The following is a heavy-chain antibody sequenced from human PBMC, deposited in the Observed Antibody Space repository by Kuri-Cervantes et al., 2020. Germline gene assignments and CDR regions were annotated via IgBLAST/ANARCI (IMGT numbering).Heavy chain of an antibody. CDR1: GFTFDDYA. CDR2: ISWNNHSI. Sequence: GGSLRLSCAASGFTFDDYAMNWVRQAPGKGLEWVSGISWNNHSIGYADSVRGRFTISRDNAKNSLYLQMNSLRAEDTALYYCARVDGYSFGYVDYWGQGTLVTVSS. D-gene: IGHD5-18*01. CDR3: ARVDGYSFGYVDY. J-gene: IGHJ4*02. V-gene: IGHV3-9*01.